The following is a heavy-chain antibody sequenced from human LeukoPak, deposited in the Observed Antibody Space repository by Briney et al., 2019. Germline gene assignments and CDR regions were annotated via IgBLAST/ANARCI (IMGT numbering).Heavy chain of an antibody. V-gene: IGHV3-7*03. Sequence: GGSLRLSCAASGFTFSSYWMSWVRQAPGKGLEWVANIKQDGSEKYYVDSVKGRFTISRDNAKNSLYLQMNSLRAEDTAVYYCAKADVGGGSYNRPGAFDIWGQGTMVTVSS. D-gene: IGHD1-26*01. CDR3: AKADVGGGSYNRPGAFDI. CDR1: GFTFSSYW. CDR2: IKQDGSEK. J-gene: IGHJ3*02.